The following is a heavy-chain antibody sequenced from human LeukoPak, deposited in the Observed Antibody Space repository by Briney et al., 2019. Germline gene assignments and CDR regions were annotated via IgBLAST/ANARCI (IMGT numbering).Heavy chain of an antibody. D-gene: IGHD3-3*01. V-gene: IGHV4-31*03. CDR1: GGSISSGGYY. J-gene: IGHJ5*02. Sequence: SETLSLTCTASGGSISSGGYYWSWIRQHPGKGLEWIGYIYYSGSTYYNPSLKSRVTISVDTSKNQFSLKLSSVTAADTAVYYCARGDYDFWSGYSSNWFDPWGQGTLVTVSS. CDR3: ARGDYDFWSGYSSNWFDP. CDR2: IYYSGST.